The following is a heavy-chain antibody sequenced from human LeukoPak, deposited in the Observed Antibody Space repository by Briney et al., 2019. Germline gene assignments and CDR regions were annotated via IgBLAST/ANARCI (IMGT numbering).Heavy chain of an antibody. CDR3: ACGRVGGVFDY. CDR1: GGSFSSYY. V-gene: IGHV4-34*01. J-gene: IGHJ4*02. CDR2: INDNGGT. D-gene: IGHD3-16*01. Sequence: SETLSLTCGVYGGSFSSYYGYWIRKSPGKGLEWIGEINDNGGTNYNPSLKSRVTISVDTSKNQLSLKMSSVNAADTAVYYCACGRVGGVFDYWGQGTLVTVSS.